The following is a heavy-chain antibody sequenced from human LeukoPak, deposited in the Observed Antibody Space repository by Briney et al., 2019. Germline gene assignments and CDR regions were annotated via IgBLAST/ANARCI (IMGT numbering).Heavy chain of an antibody. CDR1: GYTFTSYD. CDR2: MNPNSGNT. CDR3: ARGRYYDYVWGSYRPFDY. V-gene: IGHV1-8*01. D-gene: IGHD3-16*02. Sequence: GASVKVSCKASGYTFTSYDINWVRQATGQGLEWMGWMNPNSGNTGYAQKFQGRVTMTRNTSISTAYMELSSLRFEDTAVYYCARGRYYDYVWGSYRPFDYWGQGTLVTVSS. J-gene: IGHJ4*02.